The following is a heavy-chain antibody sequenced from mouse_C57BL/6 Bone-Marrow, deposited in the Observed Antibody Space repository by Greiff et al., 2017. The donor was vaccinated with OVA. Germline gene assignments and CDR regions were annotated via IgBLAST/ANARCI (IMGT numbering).Heavy chain of an antibody. CDR3: AVMVTYAMDY. D-gene: IGHD2-2*01. J-gene: IGHJ4*01. CDR1: GFSLTSYG. Sequence: QVQLQQSGPGLVQPSQSLSITCTVSGFSLTSYGVHWVRQSPGKGLEWLGVIWSGGSTDYNAAFISRLSISKDNSKSQVYFKMNSLQADDTAIYYCAVMVTYAMDYWGQGTSVTVSS. V-gene: IGHV2-2*01. CDR2: IWSGGST.